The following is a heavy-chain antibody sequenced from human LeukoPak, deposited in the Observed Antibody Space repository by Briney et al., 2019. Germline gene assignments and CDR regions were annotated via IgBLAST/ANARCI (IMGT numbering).Heavy chain of an antibody. D-gene: IGHD2-21*01. V-gene: IGHV4-59*01. J-gene: IGHJ5*02. CDR3: ARRVSLKDWFDP. CDR1: GGSISSYY. Sequence: SETLSLTCTVSGGSISSYYWSWIRQPPGKGLEWIGYIYYSGSTNYNPSLKSRVTISVDTSKNQFSLKLSSVTAAGTAVYYCARRVSLKDWFDPWGQGTLVTVSS. CDR2: IYYSGST.